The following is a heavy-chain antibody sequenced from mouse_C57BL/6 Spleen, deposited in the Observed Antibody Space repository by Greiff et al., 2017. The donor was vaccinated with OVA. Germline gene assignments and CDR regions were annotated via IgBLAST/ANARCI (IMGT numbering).Heavy chain of an antibody. J-gene: IGHJ3*01. CDR3: ARPIYYGYDGAWFAY. D-gene: IGHD2-2*01. V-gene: IGHV1-80*01. CDR2: IYPGDGDT. Sequence: VKLQESGAELVKPGASVKISCKASGYAFSSYWMNWVKQRPGKGLEWIGQIYPGDGDTNYNGKFKGKATLTADKSSSTAYMQLSSLTSEDSAVYFCARPIYYGYDGAWFAYWGQGTLVTVSA. CDR1: GYAFSSYW.